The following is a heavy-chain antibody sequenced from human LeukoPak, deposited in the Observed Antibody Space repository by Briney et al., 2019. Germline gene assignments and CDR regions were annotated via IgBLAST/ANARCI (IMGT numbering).Heavy chain of an antibody. CDR2: INPNSGGT. Sequence: ASVKVSCKASGYAFTGYYMHWVRQAPGQGLEWMGWINPNSGGTNYAQKFQGRVTMTRDTSISTAYMELSRLRSDDTAVYYCARDSGYDFWSGYYGYWGQGTLVTVSS. CDR3: ARDSGYDFWSGYYGY. D-gene: IGHD3-3*01. V-gene: IGHV1-2*02. CDR1: GYAFTGYY. J-gene: IGHJ4*02.